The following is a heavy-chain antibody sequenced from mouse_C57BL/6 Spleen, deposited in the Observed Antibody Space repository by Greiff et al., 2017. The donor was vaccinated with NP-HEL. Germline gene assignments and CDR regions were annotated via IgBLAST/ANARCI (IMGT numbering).Heavy chain of an antibody. Sequence: QVQLQQSGAELVKPGASVKLSCKASGYTFTSYWMHWVKQRPGQGLEWIGMIHPNSGSTNYNEKFKSKATLTVDKSSSTAYMQLSSLTSEDSAVYYCARSRSGTRGFDYWGQGTTLTVSS. V-gene: IGHV1-64*01. CDR1: GYTFTSYW. D-gene: IGHD3-2*02. CDR2: IHPNSGST. J-gene: IGHJ2*01. CDR3: ARSRSGTRGFDY.